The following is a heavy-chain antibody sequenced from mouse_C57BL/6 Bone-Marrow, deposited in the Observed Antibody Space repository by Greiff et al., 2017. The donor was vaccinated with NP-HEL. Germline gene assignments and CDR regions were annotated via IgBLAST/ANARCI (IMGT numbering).Heavy chain of an antibody. CDR3: ARLDGSSPYAMDY. CDR2: IWSGGST. CDR1: GFSLTSYG. Sequence: VQLVESGPGLVQPSQSLSITCTVSGFSLTSYGVHWVRQSPGKGLEWLGVIWSGGSTDYNAAFISRLSISKDNSKSQVFFKMNSLQADDTAIYYCARLDGSSPYAMDYWGQGTSVTVSS. V-gene: IGHV2-2*01. D-gene: IGHD1-1*01. J-gene: IGHJ4*01.